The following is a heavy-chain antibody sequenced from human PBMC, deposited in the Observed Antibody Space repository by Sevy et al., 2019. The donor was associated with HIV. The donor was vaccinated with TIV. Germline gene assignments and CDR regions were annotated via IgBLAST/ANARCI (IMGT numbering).Heavy chain of an antibody. CDR3: AKGDEPXTDYGXYVXNXXXX. CDR1: XXXXXXXX. V-gene: IGHV3-23*01. CDR2: XXXXGXTT. Sequence: GGSLRLSCAAXXXXXXXXXLXWXXXXPGKXXEWXSSXXXXGXTTYYADSVKGRFTISRDNSKNTLYLQMNSLRADDXXXXXCAKGDEPXTDYGXYVXNXXXXWGQGTMVTVSS. D-gene: IGHD4-17*01. J-gene: IGHJ3*02.